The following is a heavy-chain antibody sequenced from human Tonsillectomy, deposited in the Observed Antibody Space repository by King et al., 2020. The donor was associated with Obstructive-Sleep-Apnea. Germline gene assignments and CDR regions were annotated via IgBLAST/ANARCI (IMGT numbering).Heavy chain of an antibody. CDR1: GFTFDYYA. J-gene: IGHJ4*02. CDR3: AKSRGIAAEDIDF. CDR2: ISWKSGKV. D-gene: IGHD6-13*01. Sequence: VQLVESGGGLVQPGRSLRLSCAASGFTFDYYAMYWVRQVPGKGLEWVAGISWKSGKVDYVESVKGGFIISRDKAKKSLFLQMNSLRVEDTAFYYCAKSRGIAAEDIDFWGQGTLVIVSS. V-gene: IGHV3-9*01.